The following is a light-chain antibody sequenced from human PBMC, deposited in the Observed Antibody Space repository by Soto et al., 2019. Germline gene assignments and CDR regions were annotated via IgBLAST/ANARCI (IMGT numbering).Light chain of an antibody. V-gene: IGKV1-5*03. CDR1: QTISSW. Sequence: DIQMTKAPSTLYGSVGDRVTITCRARQTISSWLALYQQKPGKAPKLLNYKASTLKSGVPSRFSGSGSGTECTLTISSLQPDDFETYYCQHYNSYSDAFGQGTKV. CDR3: QHYNSYSDA. J-gene: IGKJ1*01. CDR2: KAS.